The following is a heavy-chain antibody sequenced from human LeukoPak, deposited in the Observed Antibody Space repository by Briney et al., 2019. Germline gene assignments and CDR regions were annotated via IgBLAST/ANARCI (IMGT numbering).Heavy chain of an antibody. CDR2: INHSGTT. D-gene: IGHD4-17*01. V-gene: IGHV4-34*01. J-gene: IGHJ4*02. Sequence: GSLRLSCAASGFTFNNAWMSWVRQAPGKGLEWIGEINHSGTTNYNPSLKSRVTISVDTSKNQFSLKLSSVTAADTAVYFCARVKYGDYSKDFDYWGQGTLVTVSS. CDR3: ARVKYGDYSKDFDY. CDR1: GFTFNNAW.